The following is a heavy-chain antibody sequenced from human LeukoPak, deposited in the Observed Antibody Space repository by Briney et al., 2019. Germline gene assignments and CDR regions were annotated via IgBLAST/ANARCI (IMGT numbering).Heavy chain of an antibody. J-gene: IGHJ5*02. D-gene: IGHD6-19*01. CDR1: GGTFSSYA. CDR2: IIPIFGTA. Sequence: SVKVSCKASGGTFSSYAISWVRQAPGQGLEWMGGIIPIFGTANYAQKFQGRVTITTDESTSTAYMELSSLRSEDTAVYYCAGGAVAGLTWFDPWGQGTLVTVSS. CDR3: AGGAVAGLTWFDP. V-gene: IGHV1-69*05.